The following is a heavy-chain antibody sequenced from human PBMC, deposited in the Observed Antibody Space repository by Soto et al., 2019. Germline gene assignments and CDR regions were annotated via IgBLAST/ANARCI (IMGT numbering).Heavy chain of an antibody. CDR2: IYYSGST. J-gene: IGHJ4*02. CDR1: GGSISSGGYY. V-gene: IGHV4-31*03. Sequence: SETLSLTCTVSGGSISSGGYYWSWIREHPGKGLEWIGYIYYSGSTYYNPSLKSRVTISVDTSKNQFSLKLSSVTAADTAVYYCATNTYYYDSSGYLLFAPAGFDYWGQGTLVTVS. CDR3: ATNTYYYDSSGYLLFAPAGFDY. D-gene: IGHD3-22*01.